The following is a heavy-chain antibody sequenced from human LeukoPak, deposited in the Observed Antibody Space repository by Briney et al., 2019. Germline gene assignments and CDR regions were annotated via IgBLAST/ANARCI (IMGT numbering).Heavy chain of an antibody. CDR3: AKGDYGDYP. V-gene: IGHV3-9*01. J-gene: IGHJ5*02. D-gene: IGHD4-17*01. CDR2: ISWNSGSI. CDR1: GFTFDDYA. Sequence: GGSLRLSCAVSGFTFDDYAMHWVRQAPGKGLEWVSGISWNSGSIGYADSVKGRFTISRDNAKNSLYLQMNSLRAEDTALYYCAKGDYGDYPWGQGTLVTVSS.